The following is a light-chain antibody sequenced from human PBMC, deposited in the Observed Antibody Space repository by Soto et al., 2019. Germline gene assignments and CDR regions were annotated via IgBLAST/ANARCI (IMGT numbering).Light chain of an antibody. CDR2: KAS. CDR3: QRYNNYPVT. J-gene: IGKJ1*01. V-gene: IGKV1-5*03. Sequence: DIQMTQSPSTLSASVRDRVTITCRASQSISSWLAWYQQKPGKVPKLLIYKASSLESGVPSRFSGSGSGTEFTLTISSLQPDDFATYYCQRYNNYPVTFGLGTKV. CDR1: QSISSW.